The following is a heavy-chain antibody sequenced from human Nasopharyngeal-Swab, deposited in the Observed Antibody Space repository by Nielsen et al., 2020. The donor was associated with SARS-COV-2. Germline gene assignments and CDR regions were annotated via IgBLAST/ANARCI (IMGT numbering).Heavy chain of an antibody. CDR3: ARHAWTRTILGVVFDAFDI. V-gene: IGHV4-39*01. CDR1: GGSISSSSYY. J-gene: IGHJ3*02. CDR2: IYYSGST. Sequence: SETLSLTCTVSGGSISSSSYYWGWIRQPPGKGLEWSGSIYYSGSTYYNPSLKSRVTISVDTSKNQFSLKLSSVTAADTAVFYCARHAWTRTILGVVFDAFDIWGQGTMVTVSS. D-gene: IGHD3-3*01.